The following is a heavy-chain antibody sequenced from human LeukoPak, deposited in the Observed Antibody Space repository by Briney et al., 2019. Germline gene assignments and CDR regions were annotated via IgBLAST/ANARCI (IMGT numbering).Heavy chain of an antibody. V-gene: IGHV4-39*01. D-gene: IGHD6-19*01. CDR3: ARRAVAGTFSDY. CDR2: IYYSGST. CDR1: GGSISSSSYY. Sequence: SETLSLTCTVSGGSISSSSYYWGWIRQPPGKGLEWIGSIYYSGSTYYNPSLKSRVTISVDTSKNQFSLKLSSATAADTAVYYCARRAVAGTFSDYWGQGTLVTVSS. J-gene: IGHJ4*02.